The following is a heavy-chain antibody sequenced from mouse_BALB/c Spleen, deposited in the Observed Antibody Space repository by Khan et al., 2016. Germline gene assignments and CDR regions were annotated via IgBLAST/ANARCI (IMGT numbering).Heavy chain of an antibody. CDR2: ISYSGST. Sequence: EVQLQESGPSLVKPSQTLSLTCSVTGDSITSGNWNWIRKFPGNKLEYMGYISYSGSTYHNPSLKSRISINRDTSKTQYYLQLNSVTTEDTVTYYCGRYDGSTYVRAMDYMGHGTSVTVSS. J-gene: IGHJ4*01. CDR1: GDSITSGN. CDR3: GRYDGSTYVRAMDY. V-gene: IGHV3-8*02. D-gene: IGHD1-1*01.